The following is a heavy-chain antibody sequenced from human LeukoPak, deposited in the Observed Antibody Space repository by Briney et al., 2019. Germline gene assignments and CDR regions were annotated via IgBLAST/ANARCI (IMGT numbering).Heavy chain of an antibody. J-gene: IGHJ4*02. CDR1: GFTFSSYA. D-gene: IGHD6-13*01. CDR2: ISGSGGST. V-gene: IGHV3-23*01. Sequence: GGSLRLSCAASGFTFSSYAMSWVRQAPGKGLEWVSAISGSGGSTYYADSVKGRFTISRDNSKNTLYLQMNSLRAEDTAVYYCAKIPSIRGGPIAQDDYFDYWGQGTLVTASS. CDR3: AKIPSIRGGPIAQDDYFDY.